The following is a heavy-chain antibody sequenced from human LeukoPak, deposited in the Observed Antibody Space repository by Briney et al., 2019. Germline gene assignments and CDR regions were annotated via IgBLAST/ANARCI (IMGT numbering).Heavy chain of an antibody. CDR1: GFTFSSYA. V-gene: IGHV3-30-3*01. CDR3: ARERLLRAFDI. CDR2: ISYDGSNK. Sequence: PGRSLRLSCAASGFTFSSYAMHWVRQAPGKGLEWVAVISYDGSNKYYADSVKGRFTISRDNSKNTLYLQMNSLRAEDTAAYYCARERLLRAFDIWGQGTMVTVSS. D-gene: IGHD2-21*02. J-gene: IGHJ3*02.